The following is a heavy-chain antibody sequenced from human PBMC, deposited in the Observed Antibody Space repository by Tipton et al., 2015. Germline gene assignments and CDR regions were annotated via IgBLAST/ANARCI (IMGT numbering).Heavy chain of an antibody. CDR2: ISYSGTT. Sequence: TLSLTCTVSGGSVSSGTYYWSWIRQPPGKGLECIGYISYSGTTNYNPSLKSRVTISVDTSKNQLYLKLSSVTAADTALYYCATEGPVENKRITMVRGVAPFDYWGQGTLVTVSS. CDR1: GGSVSSGTYY. CDR3: ATEGPVENKRITMVRGVAPFDY. J-gene: IGHJ4*02. V-gene: IGHV4-61*01. D-gene: IGHD3-10*01.